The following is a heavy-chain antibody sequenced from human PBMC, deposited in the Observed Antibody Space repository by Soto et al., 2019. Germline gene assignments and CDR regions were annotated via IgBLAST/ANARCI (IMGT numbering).Heavy chain of an antibody. J-gene: IGHJ5*02. V-gene: IGHV3-23*01. CDR3: AKDYLRWAQP. D-gene: IGHD1-26*01. CDR1: GFTFSDYG. CDR2: ISGSGST. Sequence: GGSLRLSCAASGFTFSDYGMSWVRQAPGKGLEWVSAISGSGSTFYADPVKGRFTISRDNSKNTLFLQMNSLRAQDTAVYYCAKDYLRWAQPWGQGTLVTVSS.